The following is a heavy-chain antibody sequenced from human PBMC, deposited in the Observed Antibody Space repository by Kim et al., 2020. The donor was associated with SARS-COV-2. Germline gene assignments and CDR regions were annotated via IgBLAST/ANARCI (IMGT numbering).Heavy chain of an antibody. CDR2: IYYSGST. CDR3: ARRTFGGSWFDP. Sequence: SETLSLTCTVSGGSISSSSYYWGWIRQPPGKGLEWIGSIYYSGSTYYNPSLKSRVTISVDTSKNQFSLKLSSVTAADTAVYYCARRTFGGSWFDPWGQGTRVTVSA. J-gene: IGHJ5*02. D-gene: IGHD3-10*01. CDR1: GGSISSSSYY. V-gene: IGHV4-39*01.